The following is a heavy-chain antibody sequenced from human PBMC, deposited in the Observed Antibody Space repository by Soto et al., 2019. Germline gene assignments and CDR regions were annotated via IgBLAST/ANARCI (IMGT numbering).Heavy chain of an antibody. Sequence: SVKVSCKASGGTFSSYAISLVRQAPGQGLEWMGGIIPIFGTANYAQKFQGRVTITADESTSTAYMELSSLRSEDTAVYYCATPPGRGYHYYDYWGQGTLLTVSS. V-gene: IGHV1-69*13. CDR3: ATPPGRGYHYYDY. CDR1: GGTFSSYA. D-gene: IGHD3-16*02. CDR2: IIPIFGTA. J-gene: IGHJ4*02.